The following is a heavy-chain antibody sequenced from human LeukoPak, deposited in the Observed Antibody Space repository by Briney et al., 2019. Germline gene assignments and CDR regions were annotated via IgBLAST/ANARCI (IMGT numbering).Heavy chain of an antibody. D-gene: IGHD3-22*01. CDR1: GFSFDDYG. J-gene: IGHJ4*02. Sequence: GGSLGLCSAAPGFSFDDYGLTWARQAPVKGLEWVSGSNWNGDSKDYADSVKGRFTISRDNAKNSLYLQMNSLRAEDTALYYCARDLRVVITGSFDSWGQGTLVTVSS. CDR2: SNWNGDSK. CDR3: ARDLRVVITGSFDS. V-gene: IGHV3-20*04.